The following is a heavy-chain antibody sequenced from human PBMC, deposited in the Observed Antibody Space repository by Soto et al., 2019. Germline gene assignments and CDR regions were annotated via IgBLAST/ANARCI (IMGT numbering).Heavy chain of an antibody. J-gene: IGHJ6*02. CDR1: GGTFSSYA. CDR2: IIPIFGTA. Sequence: SVKVSCKASGGTFSSYAISWVRQAPGQGLEWMGGIIPIFGTANYAQKFQGRVTITADKSTSTAYMELSSLRSEDTAVYYCARVAAAGYYYYYYDMDVWGQGTTVTVSS. CDR3: ARVAAAGYYYYYYDMDV. V-gene: IGHV1-69*06. D-gene: IGHD6-13*01.